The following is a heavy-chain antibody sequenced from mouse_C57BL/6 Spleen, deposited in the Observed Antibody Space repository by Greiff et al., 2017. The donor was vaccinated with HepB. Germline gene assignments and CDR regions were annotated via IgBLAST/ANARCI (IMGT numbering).Heavy chain of an antibody. CDR1: GYTFPDSE. Sequence: VQLQQSGAELVRAGAPVTLSCKASGYTFPDSEMHWVKQTPVPGLEWIGAIDPKTGGTAYKQKFKGKAILTAYKSSSTAYMELRSLTSEHSAVYYGTRDGAFYAMDYWGQGTSVTVSA. J-gene: IGHJ4*01. CDR2: IDPKTGGT. CDR3: TRDGAFYAMDY. V-gene: IGHV1-15*01. D-gene: IGHD2-3*01.